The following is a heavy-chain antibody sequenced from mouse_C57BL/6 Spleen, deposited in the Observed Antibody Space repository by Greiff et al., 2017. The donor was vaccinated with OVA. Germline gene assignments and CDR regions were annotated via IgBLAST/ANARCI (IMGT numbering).Heavy chain of an antibody. CDR3: ARGLGAMDY. CDR1: GYAFTNYL. Sequence: VQLVESGAELVRPGTSVKVSCKASGYAFTNYLIEWVKQRPGQGLEWIGVINPGSGGTNYNEKFKGKATLTADKSSSTAYMQLSSLTSEDSAVYFCARGLGAMDYWGQGTSVTVSS. D-gene: IGHD3-3*01. CDR2: INPGSGGT. J-gene: IGHJ4*01. V-gene: IGHV1-54*01.